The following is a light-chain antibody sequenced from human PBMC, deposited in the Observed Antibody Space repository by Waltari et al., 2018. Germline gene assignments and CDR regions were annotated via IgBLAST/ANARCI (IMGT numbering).Light chain of an antibody. V-gene: IGLV1-44*01. CDR3: ATWDDSLNGHMV. CDR2: SGD. J-gene: IGLJ2*01. CDR1: YSNIGYNT. Sequence: QSVVTQPPSMSGTPGQRVTISCSGSYSNIGYNTVNWYQQLPETAPKLLIYSGDRRPSGVPDRFSGSTSGTAASLGISGLQSEDEADYYCATWDDSLNGHMVFGGGNKVTVL.